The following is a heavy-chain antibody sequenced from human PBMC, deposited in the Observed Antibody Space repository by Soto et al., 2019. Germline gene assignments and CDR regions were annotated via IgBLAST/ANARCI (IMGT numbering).Heavy chain of an antibody. D-gene: IGHD6-19*01. CDR1: GFTFSSYG. CDR3: ARGRGQSPDEQWLANFDY. CDR2: IWYDGSNK. Sequence: QVQLVESGGGVVQPGRSLRLSCAASGFTFSSYGLHWVRQAPGTGLEWVAVIWYDGSNKYYADSVKGRFTISRDNSKNTLYLQMNSLRAEDTAVYYCARGRGQSPDEQWLANFDYWGQGTLVTVSS. V-gene: IGHV3-33*01. J-gene: IGHJ4*02.